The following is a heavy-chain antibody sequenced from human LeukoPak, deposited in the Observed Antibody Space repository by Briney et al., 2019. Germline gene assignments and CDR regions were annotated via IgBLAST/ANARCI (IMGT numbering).Heavy chain of an antibody. J-gene: IGHJ3*02. CDR1: GGSISSYY. D-gene: IGHD3-22*01. CDR3: ACLTTADAFDI. Sequence: SETLSLTCTVSGGSISSYYWSWIRQPPGKGLEWIGYVYDSGSTNYNPSLKSRVTISVDASKNQFSLKLSSVTAADTAVYYCACLTTADAFDIWGQGTMVTVSS. CDR2: VYDSGST. V-gene: IGHV4-59*01.